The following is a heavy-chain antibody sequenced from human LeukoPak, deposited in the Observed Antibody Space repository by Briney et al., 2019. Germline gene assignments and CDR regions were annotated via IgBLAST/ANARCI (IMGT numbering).Heavy chain of an antibody. CDR3: ARDVGYCSSTSCYAYLKTLNYFDY. Sequence: ASVKVSCKASGYTFTDYYTHWVRQAPEQGLEWMGWINPNSGGTNYTQKFQGRVTMTRDTSISTAYMDLSRLRSDDTAVYFCARDVGYCSSTSCYAYLKTLNYFDYWGQGTLVTVSS. V-gene: IGHV1-2*02. D-gene: IGHD2-2*03. CDR2: INPNSGGT. CDR1: GYTFTDYY. J-gene: IGHJ4*02.